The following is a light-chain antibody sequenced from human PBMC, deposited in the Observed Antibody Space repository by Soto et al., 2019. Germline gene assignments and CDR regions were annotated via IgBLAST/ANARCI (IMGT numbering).Light chain of an antibody. Sequence: QAVLTQPASVSGSPGQSIAISCTGTSSDVGGYNYVSWYQQYPGKAPKLVIYHVSNRPSGVSNRFSGSKSGNSASLTISGLQAEDEADYYCSSYTSTSTYVFGTGTKVTVL. CDR2: HVS. J-gene: IGLJ1*01. CDR1: SSDVGGYNY. CDR3: SSYTSTSTYV. V-gene: IGLV2-14*01.